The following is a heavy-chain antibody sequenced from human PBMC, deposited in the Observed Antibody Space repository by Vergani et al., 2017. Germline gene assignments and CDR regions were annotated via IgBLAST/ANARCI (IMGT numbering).Heavy chain of an antibody. Sequence: EVQLVQSGAEVKKPGESLKISCTGSGSSFTSYWIGWVRQMPGKGLEWMGIIYPGDSDTRYSPSFQGQVTISADKSISTAYLQWSSLKASDTAMYYCARGVVVVPVAPAEYFQHWGQGTLVTVSS. CDR2: IYPGDSDT. CDR3: ARGVVVVPVAPAEYFQH. J-gene: IGHJ1*01. D-gene: IGHD2-2*01. CDR1: GSSFTSYW. V-gene: IGHV5-51*03.